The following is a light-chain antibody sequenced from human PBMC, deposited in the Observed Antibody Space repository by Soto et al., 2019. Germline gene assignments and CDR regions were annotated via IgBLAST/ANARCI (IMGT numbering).Light chain of an antibody. J-gene: IGKJ1*01. CDR3: HRRQRWPRT. CDR1: QTVGVR. Sequence: EIVLTQSPAALPSSPGERATLSCRASQTVGVRLAWDQHKPGQAPRLIIYEASNRAAGIPARFSGSGSGTDFPLTITRLEPEDFAFYYCHRRQRWPRTFGQGTKVEIE. CDR2: EAS. V-gene: IGKV3-11*01.